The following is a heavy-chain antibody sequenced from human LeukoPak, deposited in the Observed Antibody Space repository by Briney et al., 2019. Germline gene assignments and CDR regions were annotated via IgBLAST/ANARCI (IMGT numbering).Heavy chain of an antibody. J-gene: IGHJ4*02. D-gene: IGHD6-19*01. V-gene: IGHV4-39*07. CDR2: IYYSGST. Sequence: PSETLSLTCTVSGGSISSSSYYWGWIRQPPGKGLEWIGSIYYSGSTYYNPSLKSRVTISVDTSKNQFSLKLSSVTAADTAVYYCAREDSSGWVDYWGQGTLVIVSS. CDR1: GGSISSSSYY. CDR3: AREDSSGWVDY.